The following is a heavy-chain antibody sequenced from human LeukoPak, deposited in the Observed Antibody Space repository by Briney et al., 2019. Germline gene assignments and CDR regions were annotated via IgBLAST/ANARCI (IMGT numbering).Heavy chain of an antibody. CDR1: GFTFSSYE. CDR2: ISSSGSTK. D-gene: IGHD5-18*01. J-gene: IGHJ6*03. CDR3: AREVRGVQLPYYMDV. V-gene: IGHV3-48*03. Sequence: GGSLRLSCAASGFTFSSYEMNWVRQAPGKGLEWVSYISSSGSTKYYAGSVKGRFTISRDNAKNSLYLQMNSLRAEDTAIYYCAREVRGVQLPYYMDVWGKGTTVTISS.